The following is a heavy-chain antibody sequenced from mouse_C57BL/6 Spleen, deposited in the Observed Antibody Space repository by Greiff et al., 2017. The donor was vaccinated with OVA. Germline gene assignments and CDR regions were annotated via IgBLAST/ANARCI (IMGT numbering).Heavy chain of an antibody. CDR1: GFNIKDYY. Sequence: EVQLQQSGAELVRPGASVKLSCTASGFNIKDYYMHWVKQRPEQGLEWIGRIDPEDGDTEYAPKFKGKATMTAAKSSNTAYLQRSSLTSEDTGVYYCAQTAQATSCAYWGQGTLVTVSA. V-gene: IGHV14-1*01. J-gene: IGHJ3*01. D-gene: IGHD3-2*02. CDR2: IDPEDGDT. CDR3: AQTAQATSCAY.